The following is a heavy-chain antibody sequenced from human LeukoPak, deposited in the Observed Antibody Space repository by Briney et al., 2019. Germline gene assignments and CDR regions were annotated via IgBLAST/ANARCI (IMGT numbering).Heavy chain of an antibody. D-gene: IGHD4-23*01. CDR1: GFTFSIYS. J-gene: IGHJ5*02. V-gene: IGHV3-48*02. CDR2: ISSSSSTI. Sequence: GGSLRLSCAASGFTFSIYSMNWVRQAPGKGLEWVSYISSSSSTIYYADSVKGRFTISRDNAKNSLYLQMNSLRDEDTAVYYCARDSPPSTVVTPSWFDPWGQGTLVTVSS. CDR3: ARDSPPSTVVTPSWFDP.